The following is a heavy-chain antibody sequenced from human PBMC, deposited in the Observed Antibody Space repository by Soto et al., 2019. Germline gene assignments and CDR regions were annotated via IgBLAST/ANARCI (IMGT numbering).Heavy chain of an antibody. J-gene: IGHJ6*02. Sequence: QVQLVQSGAEVKKPGSSVKVSCKASGGTFSSYAISWVRQAPGQGLEWMGGIIPIFGTANYAQKFQGRVTITADESKSTAYMELSSLRSEDTAVYYCARDRRGYSYGYDYYYGMDVWGQGTTVTVSS. CDR3: ARDRRGYSYGYDYYYGMDV. V-gene: IGHV1-69*01. CDR2: IIPIFGTA. D-gene: IGHD5-18*01. CDR1: GGTFSSYA.